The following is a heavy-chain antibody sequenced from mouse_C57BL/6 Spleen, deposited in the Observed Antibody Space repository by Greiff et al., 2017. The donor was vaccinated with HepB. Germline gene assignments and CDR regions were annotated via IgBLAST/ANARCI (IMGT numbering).Heavy chain of an antibody. V-gene: IGHV14-2*01. J-gene: IGHJ2*01. D-gene: IGHD1-1*01. CDR1: GFTITDYY. Sequence: VQLQQSGAELVKPGASVKLSCTASGFTITDYYMHWVKQRTEQGLEWIGRIDPEDGETKYAPKFQGKATITADTSSNTAYLHLSCLTSEDSAVFFRARSRDTRCHYYYWGRGTTLPVS. CDR3: ARSRDTRCHYYY. CDR2: IDPEDGET.